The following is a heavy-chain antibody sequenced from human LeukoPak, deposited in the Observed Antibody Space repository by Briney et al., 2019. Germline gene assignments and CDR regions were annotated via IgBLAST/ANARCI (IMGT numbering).Heavy chain of an antibody. J-gene: IGHJ6*04. Sequence: PGWSLRLSCAASGFTFSSYEMNWVRQAPGEALEWVSYISSSGSTIYYADSVKGRFTISRDNAKISLYLQMNSLRAEDTAVYYCAELGITMIGGVWGKGTTVTISS. CDR2: ISSSGSTI. V-gene: IGHV3-48*03. D-gene: IGHD3-10*02. CDR1: GFTFSSYE. CDR3: AELGITMIGGV.